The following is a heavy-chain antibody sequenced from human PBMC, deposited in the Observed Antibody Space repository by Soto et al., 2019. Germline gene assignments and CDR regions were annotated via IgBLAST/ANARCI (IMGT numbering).Heavy chain of an antibody. CDR2: IYYRGAT. CDR3: ARGLGAGKGSYFDV. J-gene: IGHJ4*02. Sequence: QVQLQESGPGLVKPSQTLSLTCTVSGASISSPSYYWNWIRHHPAKGLEWIGYIYYRGATYFNPSLKGRVFISIDTSKSQFSLNLTSVSAADTAVYYCARGLGAGKGSYFDVWGQGTLVTVSS. CDR1: GASISSPSYY. V-gene: IGHV4-31*03.